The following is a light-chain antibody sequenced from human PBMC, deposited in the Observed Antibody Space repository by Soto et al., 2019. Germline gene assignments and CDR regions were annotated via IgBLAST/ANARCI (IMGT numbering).Light chain of an antibody. CDR1: RSDVGAYKY. CDR2: EVN. J-gene: IGLJ7*01. V-gene: IGLV2-8*01. CDR3: SSYGGRSNLV. Sequence: QSALTQPPSASGSPGQSVTISCTGTRSDVGAYKYVSWYQLHPGKAPKLMIYEVNVRPSGVPDRFSGSKSGNTASLTVSGLQVEDEADYYCSSYGGRSNLVFGGGTQLTVL.